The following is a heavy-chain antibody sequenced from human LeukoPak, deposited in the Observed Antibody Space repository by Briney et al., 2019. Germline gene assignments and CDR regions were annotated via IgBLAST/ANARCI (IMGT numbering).Heavy chain of an antibody. V-gene: IGHV1-46*01. D-gene: IGHD3-10*01. CDR3: ARVAHVVRVRGVIGAFDI. CDR1: GYTFTSYY. Sequence: ASVKVSCKASGYTFTSYYMHWVRQAPGQGLEWMGIINPSGGSTSYAQKFQGRVTMTRDTSTSTVYKELSSLRSEDTAVYYCARVAHVVRVRGVIGAFDIWGQGTMVTVSS. J-gene: IGHJ3*02. CDR2: INPSGGST.